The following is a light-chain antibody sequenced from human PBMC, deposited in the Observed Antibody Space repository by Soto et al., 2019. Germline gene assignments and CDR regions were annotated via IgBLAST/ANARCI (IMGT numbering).Light chain of an antibody. CDR1: QSVSSN. J-gene: IGKJ2*01. V-gene: IGKV3-15*01. CDR3: QQCNSWPPAYT. CDR2: GAS. Sequence: EIVMTQSPATLSVSPGERATLSCRASQSVSSNLAWYQQKPGQTPRLLIYGASTRATGVPARFSGSGSGTEFTPTISSLQSEDFAVYYCQQCNSWPPAYTFGQGTKLEIK.